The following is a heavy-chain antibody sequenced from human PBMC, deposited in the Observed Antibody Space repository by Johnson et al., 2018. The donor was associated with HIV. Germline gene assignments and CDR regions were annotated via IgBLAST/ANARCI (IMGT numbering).Heavy chain of an antibody. V-gene: IGHV3-30*04. Sequence: QVQLVESGGGVVQPGRSLRLSCAASGFTFSSYAMHWVRQAPGKGLEWVTVISYDGSNKYYADSVKGRFTISRDNSKNTLYLQVNSLSDEDTAVYYCAKTYSSSWYAFDIWGQGTMVTVSS. J-gene: IGHJ3*02. D-gene: IGHD6-13*01. CDR3: AKTYSSSWYAFDI. CDR1: GFTFSSYA. CDR2: ISYDGSNK.